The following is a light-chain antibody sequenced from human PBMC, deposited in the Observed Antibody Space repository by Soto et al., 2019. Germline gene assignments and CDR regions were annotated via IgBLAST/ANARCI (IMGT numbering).Light chain of an antibody. CDR2: RAS. Sequence: EIVLTQSPGTLSLSPGERATLSRRASQSISNDYLAWYQQKRGQSPRLLIYRASSRATGIPDRFSGSGSGTDFTLTISRLEPEDFAVYYCHQYGNSPYTFGQGTKLEIK. V-gene: IGKV3-20*01. J-gene: IGKJ2*01. CDR1: QSISNDY. CDR3: HQYGNSPYT.